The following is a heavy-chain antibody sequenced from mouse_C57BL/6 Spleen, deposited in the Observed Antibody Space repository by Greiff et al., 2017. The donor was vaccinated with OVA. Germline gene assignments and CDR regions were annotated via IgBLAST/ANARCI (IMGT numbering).Heavy chain of an antibody. J-gene: IGHJ1*03. D-gene: IGHD1-1*01. Sequence: EVQLQQSGGGLVKPGGSLKLSCAASGFTFSDYGMHWVRQAPEKGLEWVAYISSGSSTIYYADTVKGRFTISRDNAKNTLFLQMTSLRSEKTAMYYCARNYYGSSHWYFDVWGTGTTVTVSS. CDR1: GFTFSDYG. CDR2: ISSGSSTI. V-gene: IGHV5-17*01. CDR3: ARNYYGSSHWYFDV.